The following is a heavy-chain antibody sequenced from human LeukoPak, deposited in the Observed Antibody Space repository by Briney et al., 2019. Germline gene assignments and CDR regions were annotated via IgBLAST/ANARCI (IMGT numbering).Heavy chain of an antibody. V-gene: IGHV4-4*07. D-gene: IGHD3-3*01. Sequence: PSETLSLTRTVSGGSISSYYWSWIRQPAGKGLEWIGRIYTSGSTNYNPSLKSRVTISVDTSKNQFSLKLSSVTAADTAVYYCARGDTIFGVKDYWGQGTLVTVSS. CDR3: ARGDTIFGVKDY. J-gene: IGHJ4*02. CDR1: GGSISSYY. CDR2: IYTSGST.